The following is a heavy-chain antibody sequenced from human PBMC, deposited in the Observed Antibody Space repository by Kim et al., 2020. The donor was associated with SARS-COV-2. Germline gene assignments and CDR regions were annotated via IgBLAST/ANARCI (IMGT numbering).Heavy chain of an antibody. J-gene: IGHJ4*02. CDR2: T. V-gene: IGHV4-34*01. D-gene: IGHD2-8*01. Sequence: TNYDPSLNSRVTISVDTSKNQFSLKLSSVTAADTAVYYCARDLYARAFDYWGQGTLVTVSS. CDR3: ARDLYARAFDY.